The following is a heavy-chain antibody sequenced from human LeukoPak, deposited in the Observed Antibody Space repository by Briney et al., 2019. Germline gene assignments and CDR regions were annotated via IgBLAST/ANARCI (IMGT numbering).Heavy chain of an antibody. CDR2: ISSSSSYI. D-gene: IGHD2-15*01. J-gene: IGHJ5*02. Sequence: PGGSLRLSCAASGFTFSSYSMNWVRQAPGKGLEWVSSISSSSSYIYYADSVKGRFTISRDNAKNSLYLQMNSLRAEDTAVYYCARDVGSRSTLNWFDPWGQGTLVTVSS. CDR1: GFTFSSYS. CDR3: ARDVGSRSTLNWFDP. V-gene: IGHV3-21*01.